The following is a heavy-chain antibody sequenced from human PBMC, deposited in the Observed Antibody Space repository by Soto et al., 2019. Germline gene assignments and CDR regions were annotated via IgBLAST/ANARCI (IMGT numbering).Heavy chain of an antibody. J-gene: IGHJ3*02. V-gene: IGHV3-21*01. CDR3: ARDQYYDYIWGSYRYGGDAFDI. Sequence: EVQLVESGGGLVKPGGSLRLSCAASGFTFSSYSMNWVRQAPGKGLEWVSSISSSSSYIYYADSVKGRFTISRDNAKNSLYLQMNSLRAEDTDVYYCARDQYYDYIWGSYRYGGDAFDIWGQGTMVTVSS. D-gene: IGHD3-16*02. CDR2: ISSSSSYI. CDR1: GFTFSSYS.